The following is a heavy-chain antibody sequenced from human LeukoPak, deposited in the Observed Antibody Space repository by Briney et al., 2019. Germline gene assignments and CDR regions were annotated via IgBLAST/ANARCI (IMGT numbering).Heavy chain of an antibody. CDR2: IIPIFGTA. CDR1: GGTFSSYA. CDR3: ARGYGGNSGYYYGMDV. D-gene: IGHD4-23*01. Sequence: SVKVSCKASGGTFSSYAISWVRQAPGQGLEWMGGIIPIFGTANYAQKFQGRVTITADKSTSTAYMELSSLRSEDTAVYYCARGYGGNSGYYYGMDVWGQGTTVTVSS. V-gene: IGHV1-69*06. J-gene: IGHJ6*02.